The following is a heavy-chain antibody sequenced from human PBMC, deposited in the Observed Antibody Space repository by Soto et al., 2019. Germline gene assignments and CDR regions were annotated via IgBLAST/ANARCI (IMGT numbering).Heavy chain of an antibody. CDR3: GKTRGAMIYAISVYGMDV. J-gene: IGHJ6*02. CDR1: GFSFSSCA. CDR2: ISGSADST. Sequence: EVQLLESGGSFIHPGGSLRLSCAASGFSFSSCAMNWVRQAPGKGLEWVSIISGSADSTFYADSVKGRFTISRDNSQGTLYLPINILRAEDTAVAYCGKTRGAMIYAISVYGMDVWGQGTTVTVAS. V-gene: IGHV3-23*01. D-gene: IGHD2-8*01.